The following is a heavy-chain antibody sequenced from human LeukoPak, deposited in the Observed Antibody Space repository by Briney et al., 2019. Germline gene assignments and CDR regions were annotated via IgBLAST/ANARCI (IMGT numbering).Heavy chain of an antibody. CDR3: AREHFEPSGPAFDY. D-gene: IGHD6-25*01. CDR2: ISFDGTNK. CDR1: AFPFSNYA. Sequence: GGSLRLSCAASAFPFSNYAMHWVRQAPGKGLEWVAVISFDGTNKFYADSVKGRFTISRDNSKNTLYLQMGSLRAEDMAVYYCAREHFEPSGPAFDYWGQGTPVTVSS. V-gene: IGHV3-30*14. J-gene: IGHJ4*02.